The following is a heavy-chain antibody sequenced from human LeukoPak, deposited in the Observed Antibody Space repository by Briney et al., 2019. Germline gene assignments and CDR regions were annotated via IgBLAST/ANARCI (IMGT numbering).Heavy chain of an antibody. D-gene: IGHD1-1*01. Sequence: GASVKVSCKASGYTFTDYHIYWVRQAPGQGLEWMGWNNPNSGGTNYAQKFQGRVTMTRDTSTNTAYMELSRLRSDDTAVYFCARVRAIAATGTGARYFQDWGQGTLVTVSS. CDR2: NNPNSGGT. CDR3: ARVRAIAATGTGARYFQD. V-gene: IGHV1-2*02. J-gene: IGHJ1*01. CDR1: GYTFTDYH.